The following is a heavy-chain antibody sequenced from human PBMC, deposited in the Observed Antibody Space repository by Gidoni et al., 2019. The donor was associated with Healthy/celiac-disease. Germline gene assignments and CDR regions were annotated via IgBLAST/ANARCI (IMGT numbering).Heavy chain of an antibody. D-gene: IGHD2-8*01. CDR2: ISYDGSNK. V-gene: IGHV3-30*18. Sequence: QVQLVESGGGVVQPGRSLRLSCAASGFTFSRYGMHWVRQAPGKGLEWVAVISYDGSNKYYADSVKGRFTISRDNSKNTLYLQMNSLRAEDTAVYYCAKTVYAGTLIDHRYYYGMDVWGQGTTVTVSS. CDR1: GFTFSRYG. J-gene: IGHJ6*02. CDR3: AKTVYAGTLIDHRYYYGMDV.